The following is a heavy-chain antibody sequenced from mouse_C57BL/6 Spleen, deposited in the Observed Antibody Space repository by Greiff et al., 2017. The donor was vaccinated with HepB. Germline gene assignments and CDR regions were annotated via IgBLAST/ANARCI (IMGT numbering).Heavy chain of an antibody. CDR3: ARKGLRLWYFDV. J-gene: IGHJ1*03. Sequence: VQLQQPGAELVMPGASVKLSCKASGYTFTSYWMHWVKQRPGQGLEWIGEIDPSDSYTNYNQKFKGKSTLTVDKSSSTAYMQLSSLTSEDSAVYYCARKGLRLWYFDVWGTGTTVTVSS. CDR2: IDPSDSYT. D-gene: IGHD2-4*01. CDR1: GYTFTSYW. V-gene: IGHV1-69*01.